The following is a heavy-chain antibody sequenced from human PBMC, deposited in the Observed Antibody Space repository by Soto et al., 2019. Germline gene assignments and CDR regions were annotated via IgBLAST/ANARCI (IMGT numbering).Heavy chain of an antibody. V-gene: IGHV3-7*05. J-gene: IGHJ4*02. CDR2: IKQDGNEK. D-gene: IGHD1-26*01. CDR3: ARVKSLIGDN. Sequence: GGSLRLSCAASGFTFSNYWMSWVRQAPGKGLEWVANIKQDGNEKYYVDSVKGRFIISRDNAKNSLYLQMNSLRAEDTAVYYCARVKSLIGDNWGQGTLVTVSS. CDR1: GFTFSNYW.